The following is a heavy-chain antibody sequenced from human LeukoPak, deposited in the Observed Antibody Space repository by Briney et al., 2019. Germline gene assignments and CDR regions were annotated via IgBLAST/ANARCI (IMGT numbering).Heavy chain of an antibody. CDR1: GGSLSSGTYY. J-gene: IGHJ4*02. D-gene: IGHD5-18*01. CDR3: ARDNLDSAMAFDY. V-gene: IGHV4-61*01. Sequence: PSETLSLTCAVSGGSLSSGTYYWSWIRHPPGKGLEWIGYIYYSGSSNYNPSLKSRVTISVDTSKNQFSLKLNSVTAADTAVYYCARDNLDSAMAFDYWGQGTLVTVSS. CDR2: IYYSGSS.